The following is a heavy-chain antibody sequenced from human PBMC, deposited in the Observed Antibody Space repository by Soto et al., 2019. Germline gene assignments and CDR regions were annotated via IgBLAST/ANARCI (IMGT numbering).Heavy chain of an antibody. CDR1: GYTFTSYD. J-gene: IGHJ4*02. CDR2: MNPNSGNT. V-gene: IGHV1-8*01. D-gene: IGHD3-16*02. CDR3: ARGLPFYDYIWGSYRSPQLDFDY. Sequence: ASVKVSWKAAGYTFTSYDINWGRQATGQGLEWMGWMNPNSGNTGYAQKFQGRVTMTRNTSISTAYMELSSLRSEDTAVYYCARGLPFYDYIWGSYRSPQLDFDYWGQGTLVTVSS.